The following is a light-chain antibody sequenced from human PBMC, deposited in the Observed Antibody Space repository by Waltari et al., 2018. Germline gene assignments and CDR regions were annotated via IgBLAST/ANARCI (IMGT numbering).Light chain of an antibody. CDR3: SSYTSISTSVV. CDR2: DVY. CDR1: SSDVGGSDF. V-gene: IGLV2-14*03. J-gene: IGLJ2*01. Sequence: QSALTQPASVSGSPGQSITISCTGTSSDVGGSDFVSWYQQYPGKAPKLVIYDVYYRPSGVSHRFSASKSGNTASLTISGLQTEYEADYYCSSYTSISTSVVFGGGTKLTVL.